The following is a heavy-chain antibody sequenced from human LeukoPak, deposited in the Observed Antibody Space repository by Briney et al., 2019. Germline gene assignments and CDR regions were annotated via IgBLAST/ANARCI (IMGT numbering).Heavy chain of an antibody. CDR3: ARVGYYYYGMDV. CDR2: INPNSGAT. J-gene: IGHJ6*02. V-gene: IGHV1-2*02. Sequence: ASVKVSCKASGYTFTDYYMHWARQAPGQGLEWMGWINPNSGATNYAQKFQGRVTMTRDTSISTAYMELSRLRSDDTAVYYCARVGYYYYGMDVWGQGTTVTVSS. CDR1: GYTFTDYY.